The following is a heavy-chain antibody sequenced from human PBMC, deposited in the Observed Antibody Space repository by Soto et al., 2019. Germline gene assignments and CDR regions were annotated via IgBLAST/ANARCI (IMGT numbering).Heavy chain of an antibody. CDR2: INAGNGNT. CDR1: GYTFTSYA. CDR3: ARDPSRPAVTIFGVVPSGGFDP. D-gene: IGHD3-3*01. V-gene: IGHV1-3*01. Sequence: ASVKVSCKASGYTFTSYAMHWVRQAPGQRLEWMGWINAGNGNTKYSQKFQGRVTITRDTSASTAYMELSSLRSEDTAVYYCARDPSRPAVTIFGVVPSGGFDPWGQGTLVTVSS. J-gene: IGHJ5*02.